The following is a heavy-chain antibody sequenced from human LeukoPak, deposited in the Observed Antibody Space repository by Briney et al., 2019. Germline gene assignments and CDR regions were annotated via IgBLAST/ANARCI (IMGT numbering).Heavy chain of an antibody. D-gene: IGHD2-21*01. CDR2: IGTIGDT. CDR3: ASATVIGNAPVPGYMDV. V-gene: IGHV3-13*01. CDR1: GFTFSTYD. Sequence: GGSLRLSCAASGFTFSTYDMHWVRQVSGKGLEWVSSIGTIGDTFYPGSVKGRFTISRENAKNSLYLQMNGLRAGDTAVYYCASATVIGNAPVPGYMDVWGKGTTVTVSS. J-gene: IGHJ6*03.